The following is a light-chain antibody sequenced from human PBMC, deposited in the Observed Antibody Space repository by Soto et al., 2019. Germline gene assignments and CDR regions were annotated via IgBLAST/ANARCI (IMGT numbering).Light chain of an antibody. V-gene: IGLV2-14*01. CDR1: SSDAGGYDY. Sequence: QSVLTQPASVSGSPGQSVTISCTGASSDAGGYDYVSWYQQHPGKAPKLILYEVNNRPSGVSNHFSGYKSGNTASLIISWLQADDEADYYCSSYSTTSTLVFGSGAKLTVL. CDR3: SSYSTTSTLV. CDR2: EVN. J-gene: IGLJ1*01.